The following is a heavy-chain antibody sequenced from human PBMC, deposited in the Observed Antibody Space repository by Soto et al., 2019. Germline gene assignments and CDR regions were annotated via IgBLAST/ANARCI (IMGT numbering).Heavy chain of an antibody. CDR3: ARDFQSIAAAANHWFDP. J-gene: IGHJ5*02. CDR2: ISAYNGNT. D-gene: IGHD6-13*01. V-gene: IGHV1-18*01. CDR1: GYTFTNYG. Sequence: EASVKVSCKGSGYTFTNYGISWVRQAPGQRLEWMGWISAYNGNTNYAQKLQGRVTMTTDTSTSTAFMELWSLRSDDTAVYYCARDFQSIAAAANHWFDPWGQGTLVTVSS.